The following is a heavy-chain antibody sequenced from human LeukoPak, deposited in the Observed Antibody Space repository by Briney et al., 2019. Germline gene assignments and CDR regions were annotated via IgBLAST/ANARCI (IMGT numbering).Heavy chain of an antibody. D-gene: IGHD2-15*01. CDR1: GGSISSSSYY. Sequence: SETLSLTCTVSGGSISSSSYYWGWIRQPPGKGLEWIASMYHSGNTYYNPPHKSRVTVSVDTSKNQFSLKLNSVTAADTAVYYCATQQCSVGSCYSRAIWFDPWGQGTLVTVSS. J-gene: IGHJ5*02. CDR3: ATQQCSVGSCYSRAIWFDP. CDR2: MYHSGNT. V-gene: IGHV4-39*01.